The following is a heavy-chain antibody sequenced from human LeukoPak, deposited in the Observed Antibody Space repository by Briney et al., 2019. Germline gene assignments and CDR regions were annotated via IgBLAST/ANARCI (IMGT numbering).Heavy chain of an antibody. V-gene: IGHV3-23*01. Sequence: PGGSLRLSCAASGFTFSDYALGWVRQAPGRGLEWVATLSGRGAGTYYSDSVQGRFTISRDNSKRTLFLQMNSLRAEDTAFYYCAKAELGVDTFFDYWGQGTLVTVSS. CDR3: AKAELGVDTFFDY. CDR1: GFTFSDYA. CDR2: LSGRGAGT. J-gene: IGHJ4*02. D-gene: IGHD3-3*01.